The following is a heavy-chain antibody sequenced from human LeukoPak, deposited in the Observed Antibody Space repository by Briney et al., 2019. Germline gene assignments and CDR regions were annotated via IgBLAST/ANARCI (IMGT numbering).Heavy chain of an antibody. D-gene: IGHD2/OR15-2a*01. J-gene: IGHJ4*02. CDR2: IYYSGST. CDR1: GGSISSYY. Sequence: SETLSLTCTVSGGSISSYYWSWIRQPPGKGLEWIGYIYYSGSTNYNPSLKSRVTISVDTSKNQFSLKLSSVTAADTAVYYCARALNRDYYFDYWGQGTLVTVSS. V-gene: IGHV4-59*01. CDR3: ARALNRDYYFDY.